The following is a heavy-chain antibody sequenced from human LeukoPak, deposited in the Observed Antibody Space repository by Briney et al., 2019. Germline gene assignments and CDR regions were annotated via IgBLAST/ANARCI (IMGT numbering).Heavy chain of an antibody. J-gene: IGHJ4*02. D-gene: IGHD3-3*01. CDR3: ARDSGGLYDFWSGYYSQY. V-gene: IGHV3-48*01. Sequence: GGSLRLSCAASGFIFSNYGLVWVRQAPGKGLQWVSSISSSSSTIYYADSVKGRFTISRDNAKNSLYLQMNSLRAEDTAVYYCARDSGGLYDFWSGYYSQYWGQGTLVTVSS. CDR2: ISSSSSTI. CDR1: GFIFSNYG.